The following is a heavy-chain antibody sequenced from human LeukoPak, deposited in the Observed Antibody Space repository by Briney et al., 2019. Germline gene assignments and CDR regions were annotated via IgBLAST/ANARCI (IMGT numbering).Heavy chain of an antibody. V-gene: IGHV3-23*01. CDR3: VKDIQLST. CDR1: GFTFSNYA. J-gene: IGHJ3*01. D-gene: IGHD5-24*01. CDR2: ISGSGDST. Sequence: GGSLRLSCAASGFTFSNYAMSWVRQAPGKGLEWVSGISGSGDSTYYADSVKGRFTISRDNPKNTLYLQMNSLRAEDTALYYCVKDIQLSTWGLGTMVTVSS.